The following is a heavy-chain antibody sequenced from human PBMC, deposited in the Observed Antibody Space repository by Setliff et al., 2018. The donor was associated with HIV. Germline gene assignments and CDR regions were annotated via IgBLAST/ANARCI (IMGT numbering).Heavy chain of an antibody. D-gene: IGHD5-12*01. J-gene: IGHJ6*02. V-gene: IGHV3-9*01. CDR1: GFTFDDHT. CDR2: ISWNSGSI. Sequence: PGGSLRLSCAASGFTFDDHTMHWVRHAPGKGLEWVSGISWNSGSIGYGDSVKGRFTISRDNAKNSLYLEMNSLRAEDTALYYCAKDISGGNYGMDVWGQGTTVTVSS. CDR3: AKDISGGNYGMDV.